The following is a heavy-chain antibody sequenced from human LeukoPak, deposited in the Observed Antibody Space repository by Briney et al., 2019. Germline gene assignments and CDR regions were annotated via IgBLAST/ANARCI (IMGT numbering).Heavy chain of an antibody. CDR2: IKNGGSP. CDR1: GGSISSSSSF. CDR3: ARLTWITDY. J-gene: IGHJ4*02. D-gene: IGHD5-12*01. Sequence: SETLSLICTVSGGSISSSSSFWGWIRQPPGKGLEWIGHIKNGGSPNYNPPLKSRVTISLDTSKNQFSLTVSSVTAADTAVYYCARLTWITDYWGQGTLVTVSS. V-gene: IGHV4-39*01.